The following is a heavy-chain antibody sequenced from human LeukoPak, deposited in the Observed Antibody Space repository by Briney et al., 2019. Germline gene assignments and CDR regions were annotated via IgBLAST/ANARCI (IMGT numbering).Heavy chain of an antibody. CDR2: IYYSGSS. D-gene: IGHD3-16*01. CDR3: ARKSIMITFGGVSDAFDI. V-gene: IGHV4-39*07. Sequence: PSETLSLTCSVSGGSISSSSSYWGWIRQPPGKGLEWIGSIYYSGSSFDNPALKSRVTISVDTSKNQFSLKLSSVTAADTAVYYCARKSIMITFGGVSDAFDIWGQGTMVTVSS. J-gene: IGHJ3*02. CDR1: GGSISSSSSY.